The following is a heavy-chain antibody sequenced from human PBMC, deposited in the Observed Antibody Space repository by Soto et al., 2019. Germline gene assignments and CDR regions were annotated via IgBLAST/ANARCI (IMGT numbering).Heavy chain of an antibody. CDR1: GFTFSSYG. CDR2: KWYDGSNK. J-gene: IGHJ6*01. CDR3: ARTTVSSSWHLDYYYGMDV. V-gene: IGHV3-33*01. Sequence: PGGSLRLSCAASGFTFSSYGMHWVRQAPGKGLERVTIKWYDGSNKYYADYVKGRFTISRDNSKHTLHLQMNSLRAEDTAVYYCARTTVSSSWHLDYYYGMDVWGQGTTVTVSS. D-gene: IGHD6-13*01.